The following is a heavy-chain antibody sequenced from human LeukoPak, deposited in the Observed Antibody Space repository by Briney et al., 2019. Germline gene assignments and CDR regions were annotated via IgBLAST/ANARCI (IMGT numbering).Heavy chain of an antibody. CDR3: AREPRSYYYDSSGYYYDLYFDY. D-gene: IGHD3-22*01. V-gene: IGHV3-7*01. CDR2: IKQDGSEK. Sequence: PGGSLRLSCAASGITFSSYGMSWVRQAPGKGLEWVANIKQDGSEKYYVDSVKGRFTISRDNAKNSLYLQMNSLRAEDTAVYYCAREPRSYYYDSSGYYYDLYFDYWGQGTLVTVSS. J-gene: IGHJ4*02. CDR1: GITFSSYG.